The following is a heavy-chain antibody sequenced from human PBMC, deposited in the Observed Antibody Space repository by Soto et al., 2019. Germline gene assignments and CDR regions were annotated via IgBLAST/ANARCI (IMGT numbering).Heavy chain of an antibody. Sequence: QVQPVQSGAEVKKPGASVKISCKASGHTFTGYYIHWVRQSPGHGLDWMGWINHNSGGTDYGQKFQGRVTMTRDTSISTVYMELKRLRAADTAVYYCARGKALVAEISNWFHPWGQGTLVTVSS. J-gene: IGHJ5*02. CDR2: INHNSGGT. V-gene: IGHV1-2*02. CDR1: GHTFTGYY. CDR3: ARGKALVAEISNWFHP.